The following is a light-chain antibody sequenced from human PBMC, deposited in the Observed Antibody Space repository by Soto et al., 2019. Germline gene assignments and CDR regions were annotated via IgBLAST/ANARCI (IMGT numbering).Light chain of an antibody. J-gene: IGKJ1*01. CDR2: GAS. CDR1: QSISSNY. CDR3: QQYGSWT. Sequence: EIVLTQSPGTLSVSPGERATLSCRASQSISSNYLAWYQQKPGQAPSLLIYGASNRATGIPDRFSGSGSGTDFTLTISRLEPEDSAMYYCQQYGSWTFGQGTKVEIK. V-gene: IGKV3-20*01.